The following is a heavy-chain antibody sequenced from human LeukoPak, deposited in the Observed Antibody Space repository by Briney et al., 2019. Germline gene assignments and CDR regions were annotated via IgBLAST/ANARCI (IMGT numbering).Heavy chain of an antibody. V-gene: IGHV1-2*02. Sequence: ASVKVSCKASGYTFTGYYMHWVRQAPGQGLEWMGWINPNSGGTNYAQKFQGRVTMTRDTSISTAYMELSRLRSDDTAVYYCASGSFAHLALHAFDIWGQGTVVTVSS. J-gene: IGHJ3*02. CDR2: INPNSGGT. D-gene: IGHD3-9*01. CDR3: ASGSFAHLALHAFDI. CDR1: GYTFTGYY.